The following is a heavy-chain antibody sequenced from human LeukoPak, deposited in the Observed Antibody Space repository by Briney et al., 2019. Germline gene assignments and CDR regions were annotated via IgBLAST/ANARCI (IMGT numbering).Heavy chain of an antibody. D-gene: IGHD4-17*01. CDR1: GLTFSSYW. J-gene: IGHJ4*02. CDR2: INQDGSEK. V-gene: IGHV3-7*03. Sequence: GGSLRLSCAASGLTFSSYWMNWVRQAPGKGLEWVANINQDGSEKYYVDSVKGRFTISRDNAKNSLYLQMNSLRAEDTAVYYCAKESTVTTYIDYWGQGTLVTVSS. CDR3: AKESTVTTYIDY.